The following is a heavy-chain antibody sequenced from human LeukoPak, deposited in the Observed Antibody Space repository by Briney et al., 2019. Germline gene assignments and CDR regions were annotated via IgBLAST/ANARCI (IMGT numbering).Heavy chain of an antibody. D-gene: IGHD3-3*02. J-gene: IGHJ4*02. CDR3: ARNTAAFTPLDY. V-gene: IGHV3-21*01. CDR1: GFTLNTYS. CDR2: ISSTGSDM. Sequence: PGGSLRLSCAASGFTLNTYSMNWVRQAPGKGLEWVSSISSTGSDMYYVDSVKGRFTTSRDNAKNSLYLQMNSLRAEDTAVYYCARNTAAFTPLDYWGQGTLVTVSS.